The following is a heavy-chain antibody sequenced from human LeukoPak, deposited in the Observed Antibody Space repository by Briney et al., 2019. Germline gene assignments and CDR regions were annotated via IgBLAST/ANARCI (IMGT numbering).Heavy chain of an antibody. CDR1: GFTFSSYA. Sequence: PGGSLRLSCAASGFTFSSYALNWVRQAPGTGLEWVSVMSGNGGSTYYADSVKGRFAISRDNSKGTLYLQMNSLRAEDAAVYYCARSLIRSTGWYDYWGQGTLVTVSS. D-gene: IGHD6-19*01. V-gene: IGHV3-23*01. CDR2: MSGNGGST. J-gene: IGHJ4*02. CDR3: ARSLIRSTGWYDY.